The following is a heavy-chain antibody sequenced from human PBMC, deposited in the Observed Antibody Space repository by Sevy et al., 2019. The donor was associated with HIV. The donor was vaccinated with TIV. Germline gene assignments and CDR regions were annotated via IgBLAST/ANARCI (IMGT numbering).Heavy chain of an antibody. D-gene: IGHD3-10*01. Sequence: GGSLRLSCAASGFTFSNAWMSWVRQAPGKGLEWVGRIKSKTDGGTTDYAAPVKGRFTISRDDSKTTLYLQMNSLKTEETAVYYCTTELRSGRWCGAEPDAFDIWGQGTMVTVSS. J-gene: IGHJ3*02. CDR2: IKSKTDGGTT. V-gene: IGHV3-15*01. CDR1: GFTFSNAW. CDR3: TTELRSGRWCGAEPDAFDI.